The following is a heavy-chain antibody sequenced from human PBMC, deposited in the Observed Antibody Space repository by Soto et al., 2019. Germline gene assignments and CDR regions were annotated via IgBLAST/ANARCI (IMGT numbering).Heavy chain of an antibody. J-gene: IGHJ4*02. CDR3: ARLRRSLSYYFDY. CDR1: GFTFSSYS. D-gene: IGHD3-16*01. CDR2: ISSSSSTI. Sequence: EVQLVESGGGLVQPGGSLRLACAASGFTFSSYSMNWVRQSPGKGLEWVSYISSSSSTIYYADSVKGQFTISRDNAKNSLYLQMNSLRDEDTAVYYCARLRRSLSYYFDYWGQGTLVTVSS. V-gene: IGHV3-48*02.